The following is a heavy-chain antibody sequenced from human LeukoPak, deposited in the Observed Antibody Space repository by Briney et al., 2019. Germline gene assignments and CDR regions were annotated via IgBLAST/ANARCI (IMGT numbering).Heavy chain of an antibody. Sequence: PSETLSLTCTVSGGSISSYYWSWIRQPPGKGLEWIGYIYYSGSTNYNPSLKSRVTISVDTSKNQFSLKLSSVTAADTAVYYCARSPEWIQLRRDFDYWGQGTLVTVSS. CDR1: GGSISSYY. CDR2: IYYSGST. J-gene: IGHJ4*02. V-gene: IGHV4-59*12. D-gene: IGHD5-18*01. CDR3: ARSPEWIQLRRDFDY.